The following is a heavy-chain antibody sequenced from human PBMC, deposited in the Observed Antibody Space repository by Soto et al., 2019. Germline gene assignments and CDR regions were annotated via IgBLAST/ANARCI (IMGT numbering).Heavy chain of an antibody. CDR2: IWYDGSNK. D-gene: IGHD3-10*01. V-gene: IGHV3-33*08. J-gene: IGHJ5*02. CDR1: GFTFSSYG. CDR3: ARDNRNGITMVRGVIITAQGPANWFDP. Sequence: GGSLRLSCAASGFTFSSYGMHWVRQAPGKGLEWVAVIWYDGSNKYYADSVKGRFTISRDNSKNTLYLQMNSLRAEDTAVYYCARDNRNGITMVRGVIITAQGPANWFDPWGQGTLVTVSS.